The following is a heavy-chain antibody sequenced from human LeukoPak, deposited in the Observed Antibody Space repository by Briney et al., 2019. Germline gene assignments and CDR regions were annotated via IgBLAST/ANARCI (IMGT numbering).Heavy chain of an antibody. CDR1: GFSLSSSGVG. V-gene: IGHV2-5*02. D-gene: IGHD4-17*01. Sequence: SGPTLVNPTQTLTLTCTFSGFSLSSSGVGVGWIRQPPGKALEWLALIYWDDDKRYSPPLKSRLTITKDTSKNQVVLTLTNMDPVDTGTYYCAHSGTVTSPHDAFDVWGQGTMVTVSS. CDR3: AHSGTVTSPHDAFDV. CDR2: IYWDDDK. J-gene: IGHJ3*01.